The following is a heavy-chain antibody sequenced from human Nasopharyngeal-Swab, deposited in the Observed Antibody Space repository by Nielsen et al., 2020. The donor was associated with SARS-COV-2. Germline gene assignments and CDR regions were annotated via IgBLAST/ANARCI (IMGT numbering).Heavy chain of an antibody. J-gene: IGHJ6*02. CDR1: VYTFTSYG. V-gene: IGHV1-18*01. CDR3: ARGRGYSSGWYYYYGMDV. Sequence: SVKVSCQASVYTFTSYGISWVRQAPGQALEWMGWISAYNGNTNYAQKLQGRVTMTTDTSTSTAYMELRSLRSDDTAVYYCARGRGYSSGWYYYYGMDVWGQGTTVTVSS. D-gene: IGHD6-19*01. CDR2: ISAYNGNT.